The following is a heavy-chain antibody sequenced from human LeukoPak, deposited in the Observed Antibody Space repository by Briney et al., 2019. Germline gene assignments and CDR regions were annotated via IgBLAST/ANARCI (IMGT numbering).Heavy chain of an antibody. J-gene: IGHJ6*02. CDR1: GFTFSGFY. V-gene: IGHV3-53*01. Sequence: GGSLRLSCVASGFTFSGFYMSWVRQAPGKGLEWVSVIYSDGTTYYADSVQGRFTISRDNSKNTLYLQMNSLRAEDTAIYYCARDLRHSPHDYYYGMDVWGQGTTVTVSS. D-gene: IGHD2-15*01. CDR3: ARDLRHSPHDYYYGMDV. CDR2: IYSDGTT.